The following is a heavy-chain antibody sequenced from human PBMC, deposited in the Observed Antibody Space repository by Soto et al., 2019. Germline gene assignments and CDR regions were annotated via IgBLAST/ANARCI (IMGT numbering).Heavy chain of an antibody. Sequence: EVQLVESGGGLVQPGASLRLSCAASGFTFSSYSMNWVRQAPGKGLEWVSYISSSSSTIYYADSVKGRFTISRDNAKNSLYLQMNSLRDEDTAVYYCARVRGDSSGYYYDYWGQGTLVTVSS. CDR2: ISSSSSTI. CDR3: ARVRGDSSGYYYDY. J-gene: IGHJ4*02. D-gene: IGHD3-22*01. V-gene: IGHV3-48*02. CDR1: GFTFSSYS.